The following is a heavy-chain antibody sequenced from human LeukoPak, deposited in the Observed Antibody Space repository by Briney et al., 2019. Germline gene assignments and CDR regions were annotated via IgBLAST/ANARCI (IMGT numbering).Heavy chain of an antibody. J-gene: IGHJ6*03. V-gene: IGHV4-34*01. CDR3: ARLAVRGVIIYYMDV. Sequence: PSETLSLTCAVYGGSFSGYYWSWIRQPPGKGLEWIGEINHSGSTNYNPSLKSRVTISVDTSKNQFSLKLSSVTAADTAVYYCARLAVRGVIIYYMDVWGKGTTVTIS. D-gene: IGHD3-10*01. CDR2: INHSGST. CDR1: GGSFSGYY.